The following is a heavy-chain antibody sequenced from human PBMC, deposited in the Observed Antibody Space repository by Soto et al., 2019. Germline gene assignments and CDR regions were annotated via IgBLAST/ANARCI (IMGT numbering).Heavy chain of an antibody. CDR1: GYTFTSYG. D-gene: IGHD3-3*01. V-gene: IGHV1-18*01. Sequence: ASVKVSCKASGYTFTSYGISWVRQAPGQGLEWMGWISAYNGNTNYAQKLQGRVTMTTDTSTSTAYMELRSLRSDDTAVYYCARVGPLYDFWSGSTIFDYWGQGTLVTVSS. CDR2: ISAYNGNT. CDR3: ARVGPLYDFWSGSTIFDY. J-gene: IGHJ4*02.